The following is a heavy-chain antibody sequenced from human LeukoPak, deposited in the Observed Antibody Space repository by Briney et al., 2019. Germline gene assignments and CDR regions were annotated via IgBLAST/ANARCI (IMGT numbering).Heavy chain of an antibody. J-gene: IGHJ4*02. CDR2: IYDSGDT. CDR1: GYSISSYY. V-gene: IGHV4-59*01. D-gene: IGHD6-6*01. CDR3: ARMLAARPDDER. Sequence: SSETLSLTCTVSGYSISSYYWSWIRQPPGEGLGWSGYIYDSGDTNYNPSLKSRVTISVDTSKNQFSLKLSSATAADPGIYYCARMLAARPDDERWGQGTLVPVSS.